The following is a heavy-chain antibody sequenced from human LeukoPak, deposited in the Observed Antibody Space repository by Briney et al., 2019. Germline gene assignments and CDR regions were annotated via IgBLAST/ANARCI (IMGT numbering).Heavy chain of an antibody. J-gene: IGHJ4*02. CDR2: INPNSGGT. CDR3: AREGRAARPALDY. CDR1: GYTFTGYY. D-gene: IGHD6-6*01. Sequence: ASVKVSCKASGYTFTGYYMHWVRQAPGQGLEWMGWINPNSGGTNYAQKFQGRVTMIRDTSISTAYMELSRLRSDDTAVYYCAREGRAARPALDYWGQGTLVTVSS. V-gene: IGHV1-2*02.